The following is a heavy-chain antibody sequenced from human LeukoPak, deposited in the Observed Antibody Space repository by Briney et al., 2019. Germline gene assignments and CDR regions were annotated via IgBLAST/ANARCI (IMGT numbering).Heavy chain of an antibody. D-gene: IGHD3-9*01. Sequence: PGRSLRLSCAASGFTFSSYGVHWVRQAPGKGLEWVAVISYDGSNKYYADPVKGRFTISRDNSKNTLYLQMNSLRAEDTAVYYCAKDPDKLRYFDWLTHFDYWGQGTLVTVSS. CDR1: GFTFSSYG. J-gene: IGHJ4*02. V-gene: IGHV3-30*18. CDR3: AKDPDKLRYFDWLTHFDY. CDR2: ISYDGSNK.